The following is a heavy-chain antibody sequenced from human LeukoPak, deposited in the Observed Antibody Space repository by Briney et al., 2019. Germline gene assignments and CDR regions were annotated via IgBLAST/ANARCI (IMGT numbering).Heavy chain of an antibody. Sequence: GGSLRLSCAASGFTFSSYGMHWVRQAPGKGLEWVAFIRYDGSNKYYADSVKGRFTISRDNPKNTLYLQMNSLRAEDTAVYYCAKVRSGQTAFDAFDIWGQGTMVTVSS. V-gene: IGHV3-30*02. CDR1: GFTFSSYG. D-gene: IGHD5-12*01. CDR2: IRYDGSNK. CDR3: AKVRSGQTAFDAFDI. J-gene: IGHJ3*02.